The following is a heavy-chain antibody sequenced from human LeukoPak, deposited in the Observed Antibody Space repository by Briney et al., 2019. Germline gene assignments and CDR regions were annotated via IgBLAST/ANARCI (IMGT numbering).Heavy chain of an antibody. CDR1: GYTFSNYD. V-gene: IGHV1-18*01. J-gene: IGHJ4*02. CDR2: ISAYNGDT. Sequence: GASVKVSCKASGYTFSNYDITWVRQAPGRGLEWMGWISAYNGDTNYAQKLQGRVTMTTDTSTGTAYMELRSLRSDDTAVYYCARHYYDSGGYNSAFDYWGQGTLVTVSS. D-gene: IGHD3-22*01. CDR3: ARHYYDSGGYNSAFDY.